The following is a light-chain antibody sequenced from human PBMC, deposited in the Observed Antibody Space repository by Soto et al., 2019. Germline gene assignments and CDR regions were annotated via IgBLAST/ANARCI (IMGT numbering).Light chain of an antibody. CDR3: QHYDNLPPWT. Sequence: DIQMTQSPSSLSASVGDRVTITCQASQDISNYLNWYQQKPGKAPKLLIYDASNLETGVPSRFSGSGSATDFTFPILSLQPEDIATYYCQHYDNLPPWTFGQGTKVEIK. V-gene: IGKV1-33*01. CDR2: DAS. J-gene: IGKJ1*01. CDR1: QDISNY.